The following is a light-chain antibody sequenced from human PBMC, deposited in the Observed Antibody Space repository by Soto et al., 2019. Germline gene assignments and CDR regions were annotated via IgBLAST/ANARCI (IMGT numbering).Light chain of an antibody. J-gene: IGKJ1*01. Sequence: DIQMTQSPSAMSASVGDRVTITCRASQAISNYLAWFQQKPGQVPKRLIYAASTLQSGVPSRFSGSGSGTEFTLTISSLQPEDFATYHCLQHNSYPPWTFGQGTKVDIK. CDR2: AAS. CDR3: LQHNSYPPWT. V-gene: IGKV1-17*03. CDR1: QAISNY.